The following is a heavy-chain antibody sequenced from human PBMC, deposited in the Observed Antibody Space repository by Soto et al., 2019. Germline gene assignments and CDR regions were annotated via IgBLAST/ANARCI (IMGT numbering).Heavy chain of an antibody. CDR1: GYTFTGYY. CDR2: INPNSGGT. D-gene: IGHD6-13*01. Sequence: ASVKVSCKASGYTFTGYYMHWVRQAPGQGLEWMGWINPNSGGTNYAQKFQGWVTMTRDTSISTAYMELSRLRSDDTAVYYCARGTYSSSWYDYWGQGTLATVSP. J-gene: IGHJ4*02. CDR3: ARGTYSSSWYDY. V-gene: IGHV1-2*04.